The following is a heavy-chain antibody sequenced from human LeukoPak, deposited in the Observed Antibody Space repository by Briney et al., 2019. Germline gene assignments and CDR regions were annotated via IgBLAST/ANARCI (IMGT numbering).Heavy chain of an antibody. Sequence: PGGSLRLSCTVSGFTVSSNSMSWVRQAPGKGLEWVSFIYSDNTHYSDSVKGRFTISRDNSKNTLYLQMNSLRAEDTAVYYCARTRTDFVGYYFDYWGQGTLVTVSS. V-gene: IGHV3-66*03. CDR1: GFTVSSNS. J-gene: IGHJ4*02. CDR2: IYSDNT. D-gene: IGHD3/OR15-3a*01. CDR3: ARTRTDFVGYYFDY.